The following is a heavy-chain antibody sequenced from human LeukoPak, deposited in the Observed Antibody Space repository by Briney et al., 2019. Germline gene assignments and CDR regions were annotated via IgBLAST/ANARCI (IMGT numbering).Heavy chain of an antibody. J-gene: IGHJ4*02. V-gene: IGHV1-18*01. Sequence: ASVKVSCKASGYTFTSYGISWVRQAPGQGLEWMGWISAYNGNTNYAQKLQGRVTMTTDTSTSTAYMELSSLRSEDTAVYYCARADYYDSSGYYFFSGFDYWGQGTLVTISS. CDR2: ISAYNGNT. CDR3: ARADYYDSSGYYFFSGFDY. D-gene: IGHD3-22*01. CDR1: GYTFTSYG.